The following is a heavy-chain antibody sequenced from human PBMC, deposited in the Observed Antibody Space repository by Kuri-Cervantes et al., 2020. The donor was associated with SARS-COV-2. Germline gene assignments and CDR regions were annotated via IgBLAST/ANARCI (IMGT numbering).Heavy chain of an antibody. Sequence: GESLKISCAASGFTFSSYAMHWVRQAPGKGLEWSAVISYDGSNKYYADSVKGRFTISRDNSKNTLYLQMNSLRTEDSAVYYCARVGSSSSDYWGQGTLVTVSS. CDR1: GFTFSSYA. CDR2: ISYDGSNK. V-gene: IGHV3-30-3*01. CDR3: ARVGSSSSDY. D-gene: IGHD6-13*01. J-gene: IGHJ4*02.